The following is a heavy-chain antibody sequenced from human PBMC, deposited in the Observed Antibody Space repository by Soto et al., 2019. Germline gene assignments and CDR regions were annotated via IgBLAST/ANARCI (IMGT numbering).Heavy chain of an antibody. CDR3: VRQGIDYLHGLVDV. CDR2: VYYTGDT. V-gene: IGHV4-59*08. J-gene: IGHJ6*02. D-gene: IGHD4-17*01. CDR1: SGPDRSHN. Sequence: QVQLQQSGPRLVKPSETLSLTCTVSSGPDRSHNWGWIRQPPGRGLEWIGYVYYTGDTAYNPSLRSRVSISADTSTNDISLTLSSVTAADTAVYYCVRQGIDYLHGLVDVWCQGTKVSVSS.